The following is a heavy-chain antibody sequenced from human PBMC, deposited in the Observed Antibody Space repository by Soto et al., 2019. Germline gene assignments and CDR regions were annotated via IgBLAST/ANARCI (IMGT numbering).Heavy chain of an antibody. J-gene: IGHJ4*02. CDR1: GFNFSDYP. V-gene: IGHV3-49*03. D-gene: IGHD5-12*01. CDR3: ARAIGYLGDY. Sequence: PGGSLRLSCTASGFNFSDYPMSWFRQAPGEGLEWVAFIRSKGYGGTTEYAASVKGRFTVSRDDSKRIVYLQMNSLKTEDTAVYYCARAIGYLGDYWGQGTLVTVSS. CDR2: IRSKGYGGTT.